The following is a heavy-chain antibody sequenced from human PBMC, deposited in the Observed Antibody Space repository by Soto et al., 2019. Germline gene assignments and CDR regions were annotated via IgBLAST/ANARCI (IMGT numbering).Heavy chain of an antibody. J-gene: IGHJ4*02. V-gene: IGHV4-39*01. CDR2: IYYSGST. CDR1: GGSISSSSYY. CDR3: ARNQTPIMGAVAGTKDY. Sequence: QLQLQESGPGLVKPSETLSLTCTVSGGSISSSSYYWGWIRQPPGKGLEWIGSIYYSGSTYYNPSLKSRVTLSVDTSKNQFSLKLSSVTAADTAVYYCARNQTPIMGAVAGTKDYWGQGTLVTVSS. D-gene: IGHD6-19*01.